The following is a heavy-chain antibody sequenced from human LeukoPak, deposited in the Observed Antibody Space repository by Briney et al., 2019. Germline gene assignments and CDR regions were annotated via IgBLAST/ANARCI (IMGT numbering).Heavy chain of an antibody. V-gene: IGHV1-69*13. CDR3: AGPNDYYDSSGHFDY. CDR2: IIPIFGTA. Sequence: SVKVSCEASGGTFSSYAISWVRQAPGQGLEWMGGIIPIFGTANYAQKFQGRVTITADESTSTAYMELSSLRSEDTAVYYCAGPNDYYDSSGHFDYWGQGTLVTVSS. CDR1: GGTFSSYA. D-gene: IGHD3-22*01. J-gene: IGHJ4*02.